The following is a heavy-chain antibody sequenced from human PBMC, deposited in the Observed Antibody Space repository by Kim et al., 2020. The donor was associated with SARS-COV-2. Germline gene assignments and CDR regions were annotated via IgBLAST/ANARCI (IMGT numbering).Heavy chain of an antibody. CDR2: ISNSRTYT. CDR3: ARDRCGGVCYSAVLAFDL. V-gene: IGHV3-11*05. J-gene: IGHJ3*01. CDR1: GVTFSDYY. Sequence: GGSLRLSCAASGVTFSDYYMSWIRQAPGKGLEWVSYISNSRTYTKYADSVKGRVTISRDNAKNSLYLQMNSLRAEDTAVYYCARDRCGGVCYSAVLAFDLWGQGTMVTVSS. D-gene: IGHD2-21*02.